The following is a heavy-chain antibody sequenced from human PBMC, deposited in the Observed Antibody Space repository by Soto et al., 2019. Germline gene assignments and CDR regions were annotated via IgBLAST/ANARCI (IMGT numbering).Heavy chain of an antibody. CDR1: GYTFTSYG. Sequence: ASVKVSCKASGYTFTSYGISWVRQAPLQVLEWMGCISAYNGNTNYAQKLQGRVTMTTDTSTSTAYMELMSLRSDDTAVYYGARVQLLPSPASEFWGQGTMVTVSS. D-gene: IGHD3-22*01. J-gene: IGHJ4*02. CDR3: ARVQLLPSPASEF. CDR2: ISAYNGNT. V-gene: IGHV1-18*04.